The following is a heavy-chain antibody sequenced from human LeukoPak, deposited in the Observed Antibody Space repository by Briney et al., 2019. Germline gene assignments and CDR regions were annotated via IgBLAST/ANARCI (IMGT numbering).Heavy chain of an antibody. CDR3: ATSTTWELPRFDY. CDR2: ISGSGGST. V-gene: IGHV3-23*01. Sequence: GGSLRLSCAASGFTFSSYAMSWVRQAPGKGLEWVSAISGSGGSTYYADSVKGRFTISRDNSKNTLYLQMNSLGVEDTAIYYCATSTTWELPRFDYWGQGALVTVSS. D-gene: IGHD1-1*01. CDR1: GFTFSSYA. J-gene: IGHJ4*02.